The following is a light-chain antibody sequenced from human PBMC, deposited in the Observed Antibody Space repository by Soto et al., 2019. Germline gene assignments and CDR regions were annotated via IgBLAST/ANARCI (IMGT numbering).Light chain of an antibody. CDR2: GAS. CDR3: QQYGSSPIT. J-gene: IGKJ5*01. V-gene: IGKV3-15*01. CDR1: QSVSSN. Sequence: EKVMTQSQATLSVSPWERAPLSCRASQSVSSNLAWYQQNPGQAPRLLIYGASRRATDIPGRFSGSGSGTEYTLTISSLQSEDFAVYYCQQYGSSPITFGQGTRLEIK.